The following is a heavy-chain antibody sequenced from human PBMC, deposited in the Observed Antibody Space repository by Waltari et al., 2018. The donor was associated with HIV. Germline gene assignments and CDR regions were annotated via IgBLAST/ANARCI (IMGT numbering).Heavy chain of an antibody. CDR2: ISRSGSTI. D-gene: IGHD3-10*01. J-gene: IGHJ3*02. Sequence: EVKLLESGGGLVQPGGSLRLSCAASGFTFRSFELNWVRQAPGKGLEWVSYISRSGSTIHYADSVKGRFTISRDNAKNSLYLRMNSLRAEDTAVYYCARAHITMIRGGNAFDIWGQGTMVTVSS. CDR3: ARAHITMIRGGNAFDI. CDR1: GFTFRSFE. V-gene: IGHV3-48*03.